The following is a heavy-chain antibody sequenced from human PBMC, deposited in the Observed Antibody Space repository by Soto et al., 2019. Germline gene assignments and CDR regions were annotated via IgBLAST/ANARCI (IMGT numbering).Heavy chain of an antibody. D-gene: IGHD2-15*01. CDR1: GGSISRVKDY. J-gene: IGHJ4*02. CDR2: NYYSGSA. V-gene: IGHV4-30-4*01. CDR3: ARGGGYDSFDF. Sequence: LSLTCTVSGGSISRVKDYWSWIRQPPGKGLEWIGYNYYSGSAYYNPSLRSRVTISIDTTRNQFSLQVTSVTAADTAVYYCARGGGYDSFDFWGQGIQVTVSS.